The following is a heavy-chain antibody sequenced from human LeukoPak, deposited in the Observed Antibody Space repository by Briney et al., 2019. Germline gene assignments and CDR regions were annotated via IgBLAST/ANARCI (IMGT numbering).Heavy chain of an antibody. CDR1: GGTFSSYT. D-gene: IGHD6-19*01. J-gene: IGHJ4*02. V-gene: IGHV1-69*02. CDR2: IIPILGIA. CDR3: ARPAVAGLYYFDY. Sequence: ASVKVSCKASGGTFSSYTISWVRQAPGQGLEWMGRIIPILGIANYAQKFQGRVTITADKSTSTAYMELSSLRSEDTAVYYCARPAVAGLYYFDYWGQGTLVTVSS.